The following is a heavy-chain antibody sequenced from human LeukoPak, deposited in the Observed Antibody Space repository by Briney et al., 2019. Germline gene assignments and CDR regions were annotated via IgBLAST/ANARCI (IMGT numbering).Heavy chain of an antibody. CDR3: ARDYKYAFDN. CDR1: GFRFSDYS. Sequence: PGRSLRLSCAASGFRFSDYSMNWVRQAPGKGLEWISYIGISSGNTNYADSVKGRFTISGDKAKNSLYLQMNGLRVEDTAVYYCARDYKYAFDNWGQGTLVTVSS. V-gene: IGHV3-48*01. J-gene: IGHJ4*02. D-gene: IGHD5-24*01. CDR2: IGISSGNT.